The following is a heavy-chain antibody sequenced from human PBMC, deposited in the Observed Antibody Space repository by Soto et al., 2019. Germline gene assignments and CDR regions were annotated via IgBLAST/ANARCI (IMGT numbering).Heavy chain of an antibody. CDR2: IYYSGST. CDR1: GGSVSSGSYY. Sequence: QVQLQESGPGLVKPSETLSLTCTVSGGSVSSGSYYWSWIRQPPGKGLEWIGYIYYSGSTNYNPSLKSRVTISVDTSKNKFSLKLSSVTAADTAVYYCARVGSSGYIDYWGQGTLVTVSS. J-gene: IGHJ4*02. CDR3: ARVGSSGYIDY. V-gene: IGHV4-61*01. D-gene: IGHD3-22*01.